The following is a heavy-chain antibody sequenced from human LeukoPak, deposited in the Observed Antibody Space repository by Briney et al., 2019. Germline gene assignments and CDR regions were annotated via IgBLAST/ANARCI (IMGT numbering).Heavy chain of an antibody. D-gene: IGHD1-14*01. J-gene: IGHJ6*02. Sequence: GGSLRLSCAASGFTFSNYGMHWVRQAPGKGLEWVAVIWSGGNNKYYADSVKGRFTISRDNSKNTLYLQMDSLRAEDTAVYYSATGTGSYYYDLDGWGQGTTVTVSS. V-gene: IGHV3-33*01. CDR2: IWSGGNNK. CDR1: GFTFSNYG. CDR3: ATGTGSYYYDLDG.